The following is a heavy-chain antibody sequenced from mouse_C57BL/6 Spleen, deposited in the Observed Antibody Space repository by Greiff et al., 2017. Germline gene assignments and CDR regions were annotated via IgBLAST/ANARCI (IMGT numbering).Heavy chain of an antibody. J-gene: IGHJ1*03. CDR3: TSRIGVVGYFDV. V-gene: IGHV1-15*01. CDR2: IDPETGGT. CDR1: GYTFTDYE. Sequence: QVQLQQSGAELVRPGASVTLSCKASGYTFTDYEMHWVKQTPVHGLEWIGAIDPETGGTAYNQKFKGKAILTADKSSSTAYMELRSLTSEDSAVYYCTSRIGVVGYFDVWGTGTTVTVSS. D-gene: IGHD1-1*01.